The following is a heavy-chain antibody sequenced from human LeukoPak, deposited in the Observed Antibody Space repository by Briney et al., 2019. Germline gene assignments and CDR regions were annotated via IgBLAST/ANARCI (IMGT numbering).Heavy chain of an antibody. V-gene: IGHV3-30*18. J-gene: IGHJ4*02. CDR3: AKATQFDY. CDR1: GFTFSSYG. Sequence: PGGSLRLSCAASGFTFSSYGMHWVRQAPGKGLEWVAVISYDGSNKYYADSVKGRFTISRDNSKNTLYLQMNSLRAEDTAVYYCAKATQFDYWGQGTLVTVSS. CDR2: ISYDGSNK.